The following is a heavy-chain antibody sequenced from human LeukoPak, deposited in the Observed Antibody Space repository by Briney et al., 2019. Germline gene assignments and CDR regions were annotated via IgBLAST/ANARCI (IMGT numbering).Heavy chain of an antibody. J-gene: IGHJ5*02. CDR3: ARGRSRENWFDP. Sequence: ASVKVSCKASGYTVTSYDINWVRQATGQGLEWMGWMNPNSGNTGYAQKFQGRVTITRNTSISTAYMELSSLRSEDTAVYYCARGRSRENWFDPWGQGTLVTVSS. CDR2: MNPNSGNT. V-gene: IGHV1-8*03. CDR1: GYTVTSYD.